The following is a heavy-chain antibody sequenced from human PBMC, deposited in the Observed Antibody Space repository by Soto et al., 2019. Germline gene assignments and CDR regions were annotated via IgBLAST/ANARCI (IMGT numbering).Heavy chain of an antibody. V-gene: IGHV1-69*13. D-gene: IGHD1-1*01. CDR1: GGTFSSYA. CDR3: AKVGENDVDPHLHYYYYGMDV. Sequence: ASVKVSCKASGGTFSSYAISWVRQAPGQGLEWMGGIIPIFGTANYAQKFQGRVTITADESTSTAYMELSSLRSEDTAVYYCAKVGENDVDPHLHYYYYGMDVWGQGTTVTVSS. J-gene: IGHJ6*02. CDR2: IIPIFGTA.